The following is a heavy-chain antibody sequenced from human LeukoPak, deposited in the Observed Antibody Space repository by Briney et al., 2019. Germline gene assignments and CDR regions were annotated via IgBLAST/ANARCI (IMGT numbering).Heavy chain of an antibody. CDR2: INTSNGYS. Sequence: APVKVSCKASGYVFITYGINWVRQAPGQGLEWMGWINTSNGYSDYAQNFQGRITMTTDTSTDTVYMELGSLSSDDTAVYYCARDQYYHGLGSYYDWGQGTLVTVSS. V-gene: IGHV1-18*01. D-gene: IGHD3-10*01. CDR1: GYVFITYG. CDR3: ARDQYYHGLGSYYD. J-gene: IGHJ4*02.